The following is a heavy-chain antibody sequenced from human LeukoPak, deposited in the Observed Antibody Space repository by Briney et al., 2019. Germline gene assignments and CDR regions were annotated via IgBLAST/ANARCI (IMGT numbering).Heavy chain of an antibody. D-gene: IGHD5-12*01. V-gene: IGHV4-39*02. CDR3: ARDFSGYDSYYYYYMDV. CDR1: GGSISSSNYY. Sequence: SETLSLTCTVSGGSISSSNYYWGWIRQPPGKGLEWIGSIYHSGSTYYNPSLKSRVTISVDTSKNQFSLTLSSVTAADTAVYYCARDFSGYDSYYYYYMDVWGKGTTVTVS. J-gene: IGHJ6*03. CDR2: IYHSGST.